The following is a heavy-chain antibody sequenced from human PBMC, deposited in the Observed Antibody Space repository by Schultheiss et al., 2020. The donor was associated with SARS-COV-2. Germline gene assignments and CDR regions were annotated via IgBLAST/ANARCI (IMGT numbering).Heavy chain of an antibody. CDR3: ARGGEGDYYYYYGMDV. Sequence: GGSLRLSCAASGFTFSSYWMTWVRQAPGKGLEWVANIKQDGSEKYYVDSVKGRFTISRDNAKNSLYLQMNSLRAEDTAVYYCARGGEGDYYYYYGMDVWGQGTTVTVSS. V-gene: IGHV3-7*01. D-gene: IGHD2-21*02. CDR1: GFTFSSYW. J-gene: IGHJ6*02. CDR2: IKQDGSEK.